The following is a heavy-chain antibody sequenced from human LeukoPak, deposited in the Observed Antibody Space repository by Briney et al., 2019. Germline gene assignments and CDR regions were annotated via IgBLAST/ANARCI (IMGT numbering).Heavy chain of an antibody. Sequence: GGSLRLSCAASGFTFSDYYMTWVRQAPGKGLEWVAVISYDGSNKYYADSVKGRFTISRDNSKNTLYLQMNSLRAEDTAVYYCARESIAVADYWGQGTLVTVSS. V-gene: IGHV3-30*03. J-gene: IGHJ4*02. CDR2: ISYDGSNK. CDR3: ARESIAVADY. D-gene: IGHD6-19*01. CDR1: GFTFSDYY.